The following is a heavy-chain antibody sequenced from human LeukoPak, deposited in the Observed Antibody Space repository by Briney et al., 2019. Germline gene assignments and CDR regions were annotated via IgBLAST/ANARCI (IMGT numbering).Heavy chain of an antibody. CDR2: ISGGGETT. V-gene: IGHV3-23*01. D-gene: IGHD4-17*01. Sequence: GGSLRLSCAASGFTFNDYAMNWVRQAPGKGLEWVSSISGGGETTYYADSAKGRFTISRDNSQNTLYLQMNSLRAEDTAVYYCARDYADYVGYFFFDYWGQGTLVTVSS. CDR1: GFTFNDYA. J-gene: IGHJ4*02. CDR3: ARDYADYVGYFFFDY.